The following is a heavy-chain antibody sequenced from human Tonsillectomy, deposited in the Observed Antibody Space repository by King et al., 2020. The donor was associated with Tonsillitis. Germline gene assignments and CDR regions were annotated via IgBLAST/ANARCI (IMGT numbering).Heavy chain of an antibody. J-gene: IGHJ3*02. CDR3: ARVRREGYSSAFDI. D-gene: IGHD3-22*01. V-gene: IGHV1-46*01. CDR1: GYTFATYH. CDR2: LNPTGGDT. Sequence: QLVQSGAEVTKPGASLKVSCKASGYTFATYHIHWVRQAPGQGLEWMGALNPTGGDTTYAGKFQGRVTMTSDTSTDTVSMDLRGLRPEDTAIYYCARVRREGYSSAFDIWGQGTMVTVSS.